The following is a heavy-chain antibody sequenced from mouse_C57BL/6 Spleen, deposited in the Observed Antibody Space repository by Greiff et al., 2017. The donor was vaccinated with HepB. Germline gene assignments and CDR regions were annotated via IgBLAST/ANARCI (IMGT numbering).Heavy chain of an antibody. CDR3: APFTTVDAMDY. J-gene: IGHJ4*01. Sequence: VKLVESGPELVKPGASVKISCKASGYAFSSSWMNWVKQRPGKGLEWIGRIYPGDGDTNYNGKFKGKATLTADKSSSTAYMQLSSLTSEDSAVYFGAPFTTVDAMDYWGQGTSVTVSS. CDR1: GYAFSSSW. D-gene: IGHD1-1*01. CDR2: IYPGDGDT. V-gene: IGHV1-82*01.